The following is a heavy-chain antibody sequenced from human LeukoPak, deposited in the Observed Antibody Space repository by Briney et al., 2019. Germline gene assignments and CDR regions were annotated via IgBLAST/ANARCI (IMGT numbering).Heavy chain of an antibody. Sequence: GGSLRLSCAASGFTFSSYAMSWVRQAPGKGLEWVSAISGSGGSTYYADSVKGRFTISRDNSKNTLYLQMNSLGAEDTAVYYCAKNGETYYYDSSGWTYFDYWGQGTLVTVSS. J-gene: IGHJ4*02. V-gene: IGHV3-23*01. D-gene: IGHD3-22*01. CDR3: AKNGETYYYDSSGWTYFDY. CDR2: ISGSGGST. CDR1: GFTFSSYA.